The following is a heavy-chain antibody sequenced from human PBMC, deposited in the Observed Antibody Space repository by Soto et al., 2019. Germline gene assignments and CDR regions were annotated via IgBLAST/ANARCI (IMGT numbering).Heavy chain of an antibody. Sequence: EVQLVESGGGLLQPGGSLRLSCAVSGSTFSNDWMHWVRQAPGKGLVWVSHINSDGSSTNYADFVKGRFTIARDTAKNTVYLQINSLRAEDTAVYHGARDRSYSLDVWGQGTTVTVSS. CDR1: GSTFSNDW. V-gene: IGHV3-74*01. CDR3: ARDRSYSLDV. J-gene: IGHJ6*02. CDR2: INSDGSST.